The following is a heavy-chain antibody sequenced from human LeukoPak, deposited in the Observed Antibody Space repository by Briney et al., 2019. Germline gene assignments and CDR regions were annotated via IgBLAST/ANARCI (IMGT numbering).Heavy chain of an antibody. CDR2: ISTSGSTI. D-gene: IGHD6-25*01. Sequence: PGGSLRLSCAASGFTFSDHYMNWVRQAPGKGLEWVSSISTSGSTIYYADSVKGRFTISRDNAKNSLFLQMNSLRAEDTAVYYCARDRTSRYGMDVWGQGTRVTVSS. V-gene: IGHV3-11*01. CDR3: ARDRTSRYGMDV. CDR1: GFTFSDHY. J-gene: IGHJ6*01.